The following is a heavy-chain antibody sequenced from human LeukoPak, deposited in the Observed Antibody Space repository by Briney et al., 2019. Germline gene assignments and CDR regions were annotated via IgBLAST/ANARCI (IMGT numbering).Heavy chain of an antibody. CDR3: AREYSSSSGRSFDY. V-gene: IGHV3-23*01. CDR1: GFTFSSYA. D-gene: IGHD6-6*01. CDR2: ISGSGGST. Sequence: GGSLRLSCAASGFTFSSYAMSWVRQAPGKGLEWVSAISGSGGSTYYADSVKGRFTISRDNAKNSLYLQMNSLRAEDTAVYYCAREYSSSSGRSFDYWGQGTLVTVSS. J-gene: IGHJ4*02.